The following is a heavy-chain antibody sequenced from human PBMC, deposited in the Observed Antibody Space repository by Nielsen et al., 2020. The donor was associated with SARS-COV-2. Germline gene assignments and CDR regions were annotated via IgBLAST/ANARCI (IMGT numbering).Heavy chain of an antibody. Sequence: SLKISCAASGFTFDDYAMHWVRQAPGKGLEWVSGISWNSGSIGYADSVKGRFTISRDNAKNSLYLQMNSLRAEDTALYYCAKLAVAYTTDYWGHGTLVTVSS. CDR1: GFTFDDYA. J-gene: IGHJ4*01. CDR3: AKLAVAYTTDY. D-gene: IGHD6-19*01. V-gene: IGHV3-9*01. CDR2: ISWNSGSI.